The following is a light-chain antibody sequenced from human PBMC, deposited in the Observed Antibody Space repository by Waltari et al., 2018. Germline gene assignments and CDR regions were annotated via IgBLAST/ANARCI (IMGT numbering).Light chain of an antibody. V-gene: IGKV3-11*01. Sequence: EIVLTQSPATLSLSPGERATLSCRASQSITNYLAWYQQKRGQAPRLLISDASNRATGIPARFSGSGSGTDFTLTISVLEPEDFAVYYCQQRSNWPLLTFGGGTKVEIK. CDR1: QSITNY. J-gene: IGKJ4*01. CDR2: DAS. CDR3: QQRSNWPLLT.